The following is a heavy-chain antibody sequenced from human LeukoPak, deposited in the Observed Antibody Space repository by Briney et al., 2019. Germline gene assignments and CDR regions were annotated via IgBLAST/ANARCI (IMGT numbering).Heavy chain of an antibody. CDR3: TTERTYYYDSSGYYSDY. CDR2: IKSKTDGGTT. D-gene: IGHD3-22*01. CDR1: GFTFSNAW. J-gene: IGHJ4*02. V-gene: IGHV3-15*01. Sequence: GGSLRLSCAASGFTFSNAWMSWVRQAPGKGLEWVGRIKSKTDGGTTDYAAPVKGRFTISRDDSKNTLYLQMNSLKTEDTAVYYCTTERTYYYDSSGYYSDYWGQGTLVTVSS.